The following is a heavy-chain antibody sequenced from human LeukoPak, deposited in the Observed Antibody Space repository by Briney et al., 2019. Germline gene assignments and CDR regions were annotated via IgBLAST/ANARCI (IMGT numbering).Heavy chain of an antibody. V-gene: IGHV3-30*04. D-gene: IGHD1-1*01. J-gene: IGHJ4*02. CDR3: ARGGFTGTKPFDY. Sequence: GRSLRLSCAASGFTFSSYAMHWVRQAPGKGLEWVAVISYDGSSKYYADSVKGRFTISRDNSKNTLYLQMNSLRAEDTVVYYCARGGFTGTKPFDYWGQGTLVTVSS. CDR1: GFTFSSYA. CDR2: ISYDGSSK.